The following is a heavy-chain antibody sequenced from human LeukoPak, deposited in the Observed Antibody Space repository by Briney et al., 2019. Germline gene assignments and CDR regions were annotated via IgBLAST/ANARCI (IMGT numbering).Heavy chain of an antibody. CDR2: VHDSGST. D-gene: IGHD5/OR15-5a*01. Sequence: SETLSLTCTVFGGSINSNYWSWIRQSPGQGLGWIGYVHDSGSTNYNPSHKSRVTISEDTSKNQFSLKLTSVTAADTAVYYCARESRSQRYNWFDHWAQGTLVTVSS. CDR3: ARESRSQRYNWFDH. V-gene: IGHV4-59*01. J-gene: IGHJ5*02. CDR1: GGSINSNY.